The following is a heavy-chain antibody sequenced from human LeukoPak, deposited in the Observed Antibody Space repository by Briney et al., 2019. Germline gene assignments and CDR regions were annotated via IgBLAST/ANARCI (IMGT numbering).Heavy chain of an antibody. CDR2: ITSGDFV. Sequence: TGGSLRLSCAVSGFTFSAYSMNWVRQAPGKGLEWVSSITSGDFVYFADSLKGRFTISRDNAKSSLYLQMNSLRAEDTAVYYCARGGFNMVRGVIIPPNSYYYYMDIWGKGTTVTVSS. CDR3: ARGGFNMVRGVIIPPNSYYYYMDI. D-gene: IGHD3-10*01. J-gene: IGHJ6*03. CDR1: GFTFSAYS. V-gene: IGHV3-21*01.